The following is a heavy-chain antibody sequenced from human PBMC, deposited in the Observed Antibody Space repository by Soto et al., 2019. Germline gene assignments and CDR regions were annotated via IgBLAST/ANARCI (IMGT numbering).Heavy chain of an antibody. CDR2: ISSSSSYT. CDR3: ARAAHVLRFLEWLSPPPYYYGMDV. V-gene: IGHV3-11*06. CDR1: GFTFSDYY. J-gene: IGHJ6*02. Sequence: GGSLRLSCAASGFTFSDYYMSWIRQAPGKGLEWVSYISSSSSYTNYADSVKGRFTISRDNAKNSLYLQMNSLRAEDTAVYYCARAAHVLRFLEWLSPPPYYYGMDVWGQGTTVTVSS. D-gene: IGHD3-3*01.